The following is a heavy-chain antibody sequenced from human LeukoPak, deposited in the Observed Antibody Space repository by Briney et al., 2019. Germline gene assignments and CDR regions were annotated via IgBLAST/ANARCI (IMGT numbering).Heavy chain of an antibody. J-gene: IGHJ5*02. CDR3: GSPDGSPWFDP. CDR1: GFICSTYA. D-gene: IGHD3-10*01. CDR2: ISYDGSDP. Sequence: GGSLRLSCATSGFICSTYAMHWARQAPGKGLEWVAIISYDGSDPYYAASVKGRFTISRDDSNNTLYLQMDGLRPEDTGVYYCGSPDGSPWFDPWGQGTLVPVSS. V-gene: IGHV3-30*03.